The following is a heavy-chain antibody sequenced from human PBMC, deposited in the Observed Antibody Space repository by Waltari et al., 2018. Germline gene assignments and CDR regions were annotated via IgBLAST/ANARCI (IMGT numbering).Heavy chain of an antibody. CDR2: DWLDGVKT. D-gene: IGHD3-10*01. V-gene: IGHV3-33*06. J-gene: IGHJ5*02. Sequence: QVQLVESGGGVVQPGMSLRLSCAASGFSLSNFGMHWVRQVPGKGLGWVALDWLDGVKTDYADSVRGRFTISRDNSKNTLYLDIKNLRVDDTAIYYCAKDAFGNTYLDHWGQGTLVTVSS. CDR1: GFSLSNFG. CDR3: AKDAFGNTYLDH.